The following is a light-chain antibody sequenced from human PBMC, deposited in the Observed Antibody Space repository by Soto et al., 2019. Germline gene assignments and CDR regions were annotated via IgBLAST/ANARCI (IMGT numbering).Light chain of an antibody. CDR1: QSVGTY. J-gene: IGKJ2*01. CDR2: DAS. Sequence: EIVLTQSPATLSLSPGERATLSCRASQSVGTYLAWYQHNPGQAPRLLIYDASNRATSIPARFSGSGSGTDFTLTISSPVPEDFAVYYCQQRYNWPNTFGQGTKLEIK. V-gene: IGKV3-11*01. CDR3: QQRYNWPNT.